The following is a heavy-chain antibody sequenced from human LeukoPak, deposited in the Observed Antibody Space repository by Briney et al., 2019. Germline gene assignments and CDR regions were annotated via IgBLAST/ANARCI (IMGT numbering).Heavy chain of an antibody. J-gene: IGHJ4*02. CDR1: GFTFSSYA. CDR3: ARELIAAAGTGGDY. Sequence: GRSLRLSCAASGFTFSSYAMHWVRQAPGKGLEWVAVISYDGSNKYYADSVKGRFTISRDNSKNTLYLQMNSLRAEDTAVYYCARELIAAAGTGGDYWGQGTLVTVSS. CDR2: ISYDGSNK. V-gene: IGHV3-30-3*01. D-gene: IGHD6-13*01.